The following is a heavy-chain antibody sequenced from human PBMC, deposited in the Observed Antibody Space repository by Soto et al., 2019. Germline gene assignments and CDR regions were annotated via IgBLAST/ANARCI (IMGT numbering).Heavy chain of an antibody. D-gene: IGHD2-21*02. CDR1: GFTFSSYS. CDR2: ISSSSSYI. J-gene: IGHJ4*02. CDR3: ARDFPYCCGDCYQWFDY. Sequence: EVQLVESGGGLVKPGGSLRLSCAASGFTFSSYSMNWVRQAPGKGLEWVSSISSSSSYIYYADSVKGRFTISRDNAKNSLYLQMNSLRAEDTAVYYCARDFPYCCGDCYQWFDYWGQGTLVTVSS. V-gene: IGHV3-21*01.